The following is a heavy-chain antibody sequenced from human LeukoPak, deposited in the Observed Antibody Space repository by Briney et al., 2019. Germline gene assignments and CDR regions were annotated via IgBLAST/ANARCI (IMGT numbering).Heavy chain of an antibody. CDR1: GGPISSSSYY. Sequence: KSSETLSLTCTVSGGPISSSSYYWGWIRQPPGKGLEWIGRIYYSGSTFYNPSLKSRVTISVDTSKNQFSLKLNSVTAADTAVYYCARSARAAHCCFDPWGQGTLVTVSS. CDR3: ARSARAAHCCFDP. V-gene: IGHV4-39*07. CDR2: IYYSGST. J-gene: IGHJ5*02. D-gene: IGHD6-25*01.